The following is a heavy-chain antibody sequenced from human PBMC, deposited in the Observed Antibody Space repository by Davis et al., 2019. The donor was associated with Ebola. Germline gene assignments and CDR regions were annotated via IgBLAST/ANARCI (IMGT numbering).Heavy chain of an antibody. CDR2: ISWDGGDT. D-gene: IGHD3-10*01. Sequence: GGSLRLSCAASGFPFEDYTMHWVRQAPGKGLEWVSLISWDGGDTYYADSVKGRFTISRDNSKNTLYLQMNSLRAEDTAVYYCAKDPDYYGSRPDYWGQGTLVTVSS. CDR1: GFPFEDYT. J-gene: IGHJ4*02. CDR3: AKDPDYYGSRPDY. V-gene: IGHV3-43*01.